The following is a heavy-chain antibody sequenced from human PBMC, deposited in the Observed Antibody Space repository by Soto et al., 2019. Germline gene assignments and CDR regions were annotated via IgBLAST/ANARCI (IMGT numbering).Heavy chain of an antibody. D-gene: IGHD6-19*01. CDR1: GYNFTTYG. CDR2: ISGHNGHA. CDR3: ARYQPYSTGYYYFDQ. V-gene: IGHV1-18*01. J-gene: IGHJ4*02. Sequence: QVQLVQSGAEVKKPGASVKVSCKTSGYNFTTYGVSWVRQAPGQGLEWMGWISGHNGHANYAQTFQGIVTMATDTSTTTAYMELRSLRSDDTAVYYCARYQPYSTGYYYFDQWGQGTLAIVTS.